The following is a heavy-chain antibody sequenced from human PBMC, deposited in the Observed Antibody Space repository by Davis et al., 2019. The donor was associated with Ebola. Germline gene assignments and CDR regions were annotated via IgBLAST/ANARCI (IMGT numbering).Heavy chain of an antibody. CDR1: GGSISSGGYY. D-gene: IGHD3-10*01. Sequence: SETLSLTCTVSGGSISSGGYYWSWIRQHPGKGLEWIGYIYYSGSTYYNPSLKSRVTISVDTSKNQFSLKLSSVTAADTAVYYCARVFDVYYYGSGSYYNWFDPWGQGTLVTVSS. V-gene: IGHV4-31*03. J-gene: IGHJ5*02. CDR2: IYYSGST. CDR3: ARVFDVYYYGSGSYYNWFDP.